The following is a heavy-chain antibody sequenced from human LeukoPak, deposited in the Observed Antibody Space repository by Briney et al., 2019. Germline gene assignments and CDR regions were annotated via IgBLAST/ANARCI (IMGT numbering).Heavy chain of an antibody. CDR3: AKHRRYYDSSGYYSSYYFDY. CDR1: GFTFSSYA. V-gene: IGHV3-23*01. Sequence: PGASLRLSCAASGFTFSSYAMSWVRQAPGKGLEWDSAISGSGGSTYYADSVKGRFTISRDNSKNTLYLQMNSLRAEDTAVYYCAKHRRYYDSSGYYSSYYFDYWGQGTLVTVSS. J-gene: IGHJ4*02. D-gene: IGHD3-22*01. CDR2: ISGSGGST.